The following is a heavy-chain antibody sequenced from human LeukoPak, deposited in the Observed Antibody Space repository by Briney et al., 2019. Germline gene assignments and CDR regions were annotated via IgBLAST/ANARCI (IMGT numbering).Heavy chain of an antibody. CDR1: GGSFSGYY. D-gene: IGHD3-9*01. J-gene: IGHJ4*02. CDR3: ARGETGLYYDIPAYFDC. CDR2: INHSGST. V-gene: IGHV4-34*01. Sequence: PSETLSLTCAVYGGSFSGYYWSWIRQPPGKGLEWIGEINHSGSTNYNPSLKSRVTISVDTSKNQFSLKLSSVTGADTAVYYCARGETGLYYDIPAYFDCWGQGTLVTVSS.